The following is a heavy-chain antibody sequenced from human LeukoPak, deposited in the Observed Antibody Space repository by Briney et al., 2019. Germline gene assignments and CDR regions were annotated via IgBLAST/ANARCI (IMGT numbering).Heavy chain of an antibody. V-gene: IGHV4-59*08. Sequence: PSETLSLTCTVSGGSIRSYYWSWIRQPPGKGLEWIGHFYYSGSTNSNPSLKSRVTLSVDTSKNQFSLKVRSVTAADTAVYYCARSVRWPPTGGIDPWGQGTLVTVSS. J-gene: IGHJ5*02. D-gene: IGHD4-23*01. CDR3: ARSVRWPPTGGIDP. CDR2: FYYSGST. CDR1: GGSIRSYY.